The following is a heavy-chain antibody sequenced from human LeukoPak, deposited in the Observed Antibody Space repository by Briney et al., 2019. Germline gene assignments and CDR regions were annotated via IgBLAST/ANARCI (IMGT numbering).Heavy chain of an antibody. CDR2: ISSSGSTI. V-gene: IGHV3-11*04. CDR1: GFTFSEYY. Sequence: GGSLRLSCAASGFTFSEYYMSWIRQAPGKGLEWVSYISSSGSTIYYADSVKGRFTISRDNAKNSLYLQMNSLRAEDTAVYYCARERRYYYDSSGYYYRGIADYWGQGTLVTVSS. CDR3: ARERRYYYDSSGYYYRGIADY. D-gene: IGHD3-22*01. J-gene: IGHJ4*02.